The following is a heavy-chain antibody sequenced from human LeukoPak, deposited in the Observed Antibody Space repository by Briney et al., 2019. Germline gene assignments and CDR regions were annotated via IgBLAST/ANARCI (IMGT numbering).Heavy chain of an antibody. CDR2: INPNSGGT. D-gene: IGHD4-17*01. Sequence: ASVTVSCKASGYTFTCYYMHWVRQAPGQGLEWMGWINPNSGGTNYAQKFQGRVTMTRDTSISTAYMDLTRLRSDDTAVYYCARSRRTFFTVTTIFDYWGQGTLVTVSS. CDR1: GYTFTCYY. CDR3: ARSRRTFFTVTTIFDY. V-gene: IGHV1-2*02. J-gene: IGHJ4*02.